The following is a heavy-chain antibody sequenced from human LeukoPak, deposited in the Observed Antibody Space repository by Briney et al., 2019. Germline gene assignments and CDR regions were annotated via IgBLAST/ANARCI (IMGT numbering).Heavy chain of an antibody. V-gene: IGHV3-30*02. CDR1: GLTFSNFP. D-gene: IGHD5/OR15-5a*01. Sequence: GGSLRLSCAASGLTFSNFPMHWVRQAPGKGLEWVALIQDDGATTKYVDSVRGRFTISRVKSISTVYLQMSSLKPDDTAVYFCAKDAQRGFVYTDSLENWGEGKLV. CDR2: IQDDGATT. J-gene: IGHJ4*02. CDR3: AKDAQRGFVYTDSLEN.